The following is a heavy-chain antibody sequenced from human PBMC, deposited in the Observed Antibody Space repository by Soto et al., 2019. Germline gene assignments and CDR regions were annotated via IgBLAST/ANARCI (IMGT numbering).Heavy chain of an antibody. CDR3: ARVSHIVVVPAVRGAFDI. D-gene: IGHD2-21*02. J-gene: IGHJ3*02. CDR2: IYDSGTT. CDR1: GGSMSGYY. Sequence: QVQLQESGPGLEKASETLSLTCTVSGGSMSGYYWSWIRQPPGKGLEWIGFIYDSGTTNYNPSLKSRGTISIDTSKNQFSLKLTSVTAADTAAYYCARVSHIVVVPAVRGAFDIWGQGTMITVPS. V-gene: IGHV4-59*01.